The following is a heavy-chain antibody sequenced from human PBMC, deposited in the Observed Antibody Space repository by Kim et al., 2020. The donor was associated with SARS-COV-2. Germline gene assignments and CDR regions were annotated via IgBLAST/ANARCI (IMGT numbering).Heavy chain of an antibody. D-gene: IGHD4-17*01. J-gene: IGHJ3*02. CDR3: ASYGGNPDDAFDI. CDR2: ISYDGSNK. CDR1: GFTFSSYA. Sequence: GGSLRLSCAASGFTFSSYAMHWVRQAPGKGLEWVAVISYDGSNKYYADSVKGRFTISRDNSKNTLYLQMNSLRAEDTAVYYCASYGGNPDDAFDIWGQGT. V-gene: IGHV3-30*04.